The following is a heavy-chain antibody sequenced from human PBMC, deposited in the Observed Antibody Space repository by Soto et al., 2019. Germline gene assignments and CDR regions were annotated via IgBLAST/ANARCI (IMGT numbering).Heavy chain of an antibody. J-gene: IGHJ4*02. CDR2: INAGNGNT. D-gene: IGHD6-19*01. CDR3: ARDQAPGSGWYIFFY. CDR1: GYTFTSYA. Sequence: GASVKVSCKASGYTFTSYAMHWVRQAPGQRLEWMGWINAGNGNTKYSQKFQGRVTITRDTSASTAYMELSSLRSEDTAVYYCARDQAPGSGWYIFFYWGQGTLVTVSS. V-gene: IGHV1-3*01.